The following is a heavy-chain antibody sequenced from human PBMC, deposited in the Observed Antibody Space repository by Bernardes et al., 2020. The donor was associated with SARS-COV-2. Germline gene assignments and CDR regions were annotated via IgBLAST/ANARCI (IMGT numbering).Heavy chain of an antibody. CDR2: IYTSGST. J-gene: IGHJ6*02. Sequence: SETLSLTCTVSGGSISSYYWSWIRQPAGKGLEWIGRIYTSGSTNYNPSLKSRVTMSVDTSKNQFSLKLSSVTAADTAVYYCARVTAVAGNYYYYGMDVWGQGTLVTVSS. D-gene: IGHD6-19*01. CDR3: ARVTAVAGNYYYYGMDV. CDR1: GGSISSYY. V-gene: IGHV4-4*07.